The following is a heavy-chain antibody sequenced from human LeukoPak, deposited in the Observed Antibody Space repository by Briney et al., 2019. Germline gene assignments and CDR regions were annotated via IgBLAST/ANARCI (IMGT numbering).Heavy chain of an antibody. J-gene: IGHJ4*02. Sequence: GGSLRLSCAASGFTVSSNYMSWVRQASGKGLEWVSVIYSGGSTYYADSVKGRFTISRDNSKNTLYLQMNSLRAEDTAVYYCARSYSGSYFHWGQGTLVTVSS. CDR2: IYSGGST. V-gene: IGHV3-53*01. CDR3: ARSYSGSYFH. D-gene: IGHD1-26*01. CDR1: GFTVSSNY.